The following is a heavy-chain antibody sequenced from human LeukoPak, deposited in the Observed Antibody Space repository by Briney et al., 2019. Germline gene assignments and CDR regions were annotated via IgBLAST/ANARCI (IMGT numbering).Heavy chain of an antibody. J-gene: IGHJ4*02. V-gene: IGHV4-59*01. CDR3: ARAMMVTARYYFDY. CDR2: IYYSGST. Sequence: SETLSLTCTVSGGSISSYYWSWIRQPPGKGLEWIGYIYYSGSTNYNPSLKSRVIISVDTSKNQFSLKLSSVTAADTAVYYCARAMMVTARYYFDYWGQGTLVTVSS. D-gene: IGHD2-21*02. CDR1: GGSISSYY.